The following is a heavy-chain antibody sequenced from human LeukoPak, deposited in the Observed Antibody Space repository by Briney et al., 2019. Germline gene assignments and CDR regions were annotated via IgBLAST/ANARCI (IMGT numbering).Heavy chain of an antibody. D-gene: IGHD2-15*01. J-gene: IGHJ4*02. CDR1: GLTVNNAW. V-gene: IGHV3-15*01. CDR2: IRSRSAGGIT. CDR3: STGGGTHDY. Sequence: GGSLGLSCAASGLTVNNAWMSWVRQPPGKGLEWVGRIRSRSAGGITDYGAPVKGRFTISRDDSKNTLYLQMNSLKTEDTAVYYCSTGGGTHDYWGQGTLVTVSS.